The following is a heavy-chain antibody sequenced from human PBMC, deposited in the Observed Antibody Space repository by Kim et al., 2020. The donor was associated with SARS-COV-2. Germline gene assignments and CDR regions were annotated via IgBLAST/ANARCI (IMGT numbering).Heavy chain of an antibody. CDR3: ARDLGNTWYSLDH. J-gene: IGHJ4*02. D-gene: IGHD2-15*01. Sequence: SETLSLTCAVSGGSISGYWWSWVRQPPNKGLEWIGEVHHSGTTKYNPTLKSRVSISVDESTNHFSLNLTSVTAADTAVYFCARDLGNTWYSLDHWGQGTPDTVSS. V-gene: IGHV4-4*02. CDR1: GGSISGYW. CDR2: VHHSGTT.